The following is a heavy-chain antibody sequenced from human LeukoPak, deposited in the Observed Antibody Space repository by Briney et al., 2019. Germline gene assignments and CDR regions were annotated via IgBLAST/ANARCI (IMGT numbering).Heavy chain of an antibody. Sequence: GGSLRLFCAASGFTFSSYAMSWVRQAPGKGLEWVSAISGSGGSTYYADSVKGRFTISRDNSKNTLYLQMNSLRAEDTAVYYCAKDAQGASYYDILTGYYRNWFDPWGQGTLVTVSS. CDR1: GFTFSSYA. CDR2: ISGSGGST. J-gene: IGHJ5*02. CDR3: AKDAQGASYYDILTGYYRNWFDP. V-gene: IGHV3-23*01. D-gene: IGHD3-9*01.